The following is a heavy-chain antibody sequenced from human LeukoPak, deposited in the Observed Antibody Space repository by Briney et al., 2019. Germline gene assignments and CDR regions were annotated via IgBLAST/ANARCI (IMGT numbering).Heavy chain of an antibody. J-gene: IGHJ5*02. CDR2: INHSGST. CDR1: GGSFSGYY. CDR3: ARGGGIGIAAAGT. D-gene: IGHD6-13*01. Sequence: SETLSLTCAVYGGSFSGYYWSWIRQPPGKGLEWIGEINHSGSTNYNPSLKSRVTISVDMSKNQFSLKLSSVTAADTAVYYCARGGGIGIAAAGTWGQGTLVTVSS. V-gene: IGHV4-34*01.